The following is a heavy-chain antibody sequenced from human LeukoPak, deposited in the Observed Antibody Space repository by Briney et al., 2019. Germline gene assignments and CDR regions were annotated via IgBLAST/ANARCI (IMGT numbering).Heavy chain of an antibody. V-gene: IGHV1-69*05. CDR2: IIPIFATA. CDR3: ATLGTSVDF. CDR1: GGTFSSYA. Sequence: ASVKVSCKASGGTFSSYAINWVRQAPGQGLKWMGRIIPIFATADYAQQFQDRVTITTDGSMSTAYMELSNLRSEDTAIYCCATLGTSVDFWGQGTLVTVSS. D-gene: IGHD7-27*01. J-gene: IGHJ4*02.